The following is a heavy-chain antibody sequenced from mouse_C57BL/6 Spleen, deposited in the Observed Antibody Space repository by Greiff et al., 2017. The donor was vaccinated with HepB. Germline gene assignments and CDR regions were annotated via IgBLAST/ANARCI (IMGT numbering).Heavy chain of an antibody. CDR3: ARGGDIYYDYLYAMDY. V-gene: IGHV1-82*01. CDR2: IYPGDGDT. J-gene: IGHJ4*01. CDR1: GYAFSSSW. Sequence: QVQLQQSGPELVKPGASVKISCKASGYAFSSSWMNWVKQRPGKGLEWIGRIYPGDGDTNYNGKFKGKATLTADKSSSTAYMQLSSLTSEDSAVYFCARGGDIYYDYLYAMDYWGQGTSVTVSS. D-gene: IGHD2-4*01.